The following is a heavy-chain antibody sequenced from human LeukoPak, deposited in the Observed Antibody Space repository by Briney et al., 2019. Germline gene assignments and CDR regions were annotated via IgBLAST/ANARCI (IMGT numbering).Heavy chain of an antibody. CDR3: ARGQGYYDSSGYRY. D-gene: IGHD3-22*01. CDR1: GGSISSGDYY. CDR2: IYYSGST. J-gene: IGHJ4*02. Sequence: SETLSLTCTVSGGSISSGDYYWSWIRQHPGKGLEWIGYIYYSGSTYYNPSLKSRVTISVDTSKNQFSLKLSSVTAADTAVYYCARGQGYYDSSGYRYWGQGTLVTVSS. V-gene: IGHV4-31*03.